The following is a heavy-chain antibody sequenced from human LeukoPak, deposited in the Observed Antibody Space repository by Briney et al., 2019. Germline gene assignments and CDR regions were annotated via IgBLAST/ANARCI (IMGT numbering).Heavy chain of an antibody. CDR2: IKQDGSKL. J-gene: IGHJ4*02. CDR3: AKDSWDY. Sequence: GGSLRLSCAASGFTFSNYWMSWVRQAPGKGLEWVANIKQDGSKLSYVDSVKGRFTISRDNAKNSVYLQVNSLRAEDTAVYYCAKDSWDYWGQGTLVTVSS. CDR1: GFTFSNYW. V-gene: IGHV3-7*01.